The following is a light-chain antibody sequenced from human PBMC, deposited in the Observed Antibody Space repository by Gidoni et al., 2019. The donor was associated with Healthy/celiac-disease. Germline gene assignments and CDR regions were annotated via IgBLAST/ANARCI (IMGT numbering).Light chain of an antibody. V-gene: IGKV2-28*01. CDR3: MQALQTPVT. CDR1: QSLLHSNGYNY. J-gene: IGKJ3*01. Sequence: DIVMTQSPLSLPVTPGEPASISCRSSQSLLHSNGYNYLDWYLQKPGQSPQLLIYLGSNRASGVPDRFSGSGSGTDFTLKISRVEAEDVGVYYCMQALQTPVTFGSXTKVDIK. CDR2: LGS.